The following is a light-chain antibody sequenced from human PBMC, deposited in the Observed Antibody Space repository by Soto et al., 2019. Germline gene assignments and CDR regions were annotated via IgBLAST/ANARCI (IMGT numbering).Light chain of an antibody. CDR1: SSNIGSNP. V-gene: IGLV1-44*01. CDR3: AAWDDSLNAVL. Sequence: QSVLTQPPSASGTPGQRVTISCSGSSSNIGSNPVSWYQQLPGPAPKLLISSNNQRPSGVPDRFSGSKSGTSASLAISGLQSEDEADYYCAAWDDSLNAVLFGGGTKVTVL. J-gene: IGLJ2*01. CDR2: SNN.